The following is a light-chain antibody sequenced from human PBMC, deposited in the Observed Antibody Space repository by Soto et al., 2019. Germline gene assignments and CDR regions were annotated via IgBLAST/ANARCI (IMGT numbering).Light chain of an antibody. Sequence: DIQVTQSPSTLSASVGDRVTITCRASQSISSWLAWYQQKPGKAPKLLIYDASSLESGGPSRFSGSGSGTEFSLTISSLQPDDFATYYCQQYNTSSFTFGPGTKVDIK. J-gene: IGKJ3*01. CDR2: DAS. V-gene: IGKV1-5*01. CDR3: QQYNTSSFT. CDR1: QSISSW.